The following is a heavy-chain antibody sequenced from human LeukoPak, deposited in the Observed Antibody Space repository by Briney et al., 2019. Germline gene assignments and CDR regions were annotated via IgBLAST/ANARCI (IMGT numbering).Heavy chain of an antibody. J-gene: IGHJ5*02. D-gene: IGHD1-26*01. CDR2: ISGSGGST. Sequence: GGSLRLSCTASGFTTHYWLNWVRQSPGKGLEWVSAISGSGGSTYYADSVKGRFTISRDNSKNTLYLQMNSLRAEDTAVYYCAKDPGGGAIVPWGQGTLVTVSS. CDR1: GFTTHYW. V-gene: IGHV3-23*01. CDR3: AKDPGGGAIVP.